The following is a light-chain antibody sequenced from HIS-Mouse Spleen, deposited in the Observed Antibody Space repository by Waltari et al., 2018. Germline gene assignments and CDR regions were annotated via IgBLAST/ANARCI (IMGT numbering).Light chain of an antibody. Sequence: EIVLTQSPGTLSLSPGERATLSCKASQSVSSRYLALYQQKPGQAPRLLIYGASSRATGIPDRFSGSGSGTDFTLTISRLEPEDFAVYYCQQYGSSPYTFGQGTKLEIK. J-gene: IGKJ2*01. V-gene: IGKV3-20*01. CDR3: QQYGSSPYT. CDR2: GAS. CDR1: QSVSSRY.